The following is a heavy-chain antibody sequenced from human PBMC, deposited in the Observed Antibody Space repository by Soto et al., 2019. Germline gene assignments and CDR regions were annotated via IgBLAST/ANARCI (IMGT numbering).Heavy chain of an antibody. CDR2: ISSSSSYI. V-gene: IGHV3-21*01. J-gene: IGHJ3*02. D-gene: IGHD6-19*01. CDR1: GFTFSSYS. Sequence: EVQLVESGGGLVKPGGSLRLSCAASGFTFSSYSMNWVRQAPGKGLEWVSSISSSSSYIYYADSVKGRFTISRDNAKNSLYLQMNSLRAEDTAVYYCARDGIAVAESDFDIWGQGTMVTVSS. CDR3: ARDGIAVAESDFDI.